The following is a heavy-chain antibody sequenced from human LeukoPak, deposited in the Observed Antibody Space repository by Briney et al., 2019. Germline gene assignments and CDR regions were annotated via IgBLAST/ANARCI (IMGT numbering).Heavy chain of an antibody. Sequence: GGSLRLSCAASGFTFSSYEMNWVRQAPGKGLEWVSYISSSGSTIYYADSVKGRFTISRDNAKNSLYLQMHSLRAEDTAVYYCARDRGRQPPPWGQGTLVTVSS. CDR3: ARDRGRQPPP. V-gene: IGHV3-48*03. CDR2: ISSSGSTI. CDR1: GFTFSSYE. D-gene: IGHD1-1*01. J-gene: IGHJ5*02.